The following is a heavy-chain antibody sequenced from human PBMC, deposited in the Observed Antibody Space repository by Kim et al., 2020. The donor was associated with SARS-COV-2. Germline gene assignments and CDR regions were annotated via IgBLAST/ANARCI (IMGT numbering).Heavy chain of an antibody. CDR2: IKQDGSEK. CDR3: ARDLEDRKFIVGATLFDY. V-gene: IGHV3-7*01. J-gene: IGHJ4*02. CDR1: GFTFSSYW. Sequence: GGSLRISCAASGFTFSSYWMSWVRQAPGKGLEWVANIKQDGSEKYYVDSVKGRFTISRDNAKNSLYLQMNSLRAEDTAVYYCARDLEDRKFIVGATLFDYWAREPWSPSPQ. D-gene: IGHD1-26*01.